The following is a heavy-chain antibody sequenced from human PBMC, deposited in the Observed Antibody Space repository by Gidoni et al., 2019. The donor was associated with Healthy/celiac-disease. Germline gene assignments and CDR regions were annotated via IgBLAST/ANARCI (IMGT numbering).Heavy chain of an antibody. J-gene: IGHJ5*02. CDR2: IYYSGSP. Sequence: VQLQESGPGLVKPSETLSLTCTVSGGSISSSSWSWIRQPPGKGLEWMGYIYYSGSPNYNPAPKSRVTIKVDTSKNQFSLKRGSVTAADTAVYYCASWGYCSSTSCYGVDGFDPWGQGTLVTVSS. CDR1: GGSISSSS. CDR3: ASWGYCSSTSCYGVDGFDP. D-gene: IGHD2-2*01. V-gene: IGHV4-59*08.